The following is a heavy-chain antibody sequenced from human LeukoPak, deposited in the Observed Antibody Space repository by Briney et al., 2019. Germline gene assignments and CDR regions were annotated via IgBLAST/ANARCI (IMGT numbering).Heavy chain of an antibody. CDR3: ARDAVTIFGVVGYFDY. Sequence: PGGSLRLSCAASGFTVSSNYMSWVRQAPGKGLEWVSVIYSGGSTYYADSVKGRLTISRDNSKNTLYLQMNSLRAEDTAVYYCARDAVTIFGVVGYFDYWGQGTLVTVSS. V-gene: IGHV3-66*02. CDR2: IYSGGST. D-gene: IGHD3-3*01. CDR1: GFTVSSNY. J-gene: IGHJ4*02.